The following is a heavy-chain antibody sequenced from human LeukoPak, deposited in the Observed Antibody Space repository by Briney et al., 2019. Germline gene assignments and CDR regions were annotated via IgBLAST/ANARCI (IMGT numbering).Heavy chain of an antibody. CDR2: VYHSGST. V-gene: IGHV4-4*02. D-gene: IGHD3-22*01. CDR3: ARVWYYDSSGYAASFDC. Sequence: SGTLSLTCAVSGGSISSSNWWSWVRQPPGKGLEWIGEVYHSGSTNYNPSLKSRVTISVDKSKNQFSLKLSSVTAADTAVYYCARVWYYDSSGYAASFDCWGQGTLVTVSS. J-gene: IGHJ4*02. CDR1: GGSISSSNW.